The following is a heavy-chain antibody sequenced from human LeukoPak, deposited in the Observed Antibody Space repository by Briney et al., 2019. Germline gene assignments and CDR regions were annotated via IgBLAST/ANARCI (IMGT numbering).Heavy chain of an antibody. Sequence: PGGSLSLSCAASGFTFSSYSLNWVRKPQGKGLEWVSSISSSSSYIYYADSVQGRFTISRDNAKNSLYLQMNSLRAEDTAVYYCARDHMVRGVTPPFYWGQGTLVTVSS. J-gene: IGHJ4*02. CDR2: ISSSSSYI. V-gene: IGHV3-21*01. CDR1: GFTFSSYS. CDR3: ARDHMVRGVTPPFY. D-gene: IGHD3-10*01.